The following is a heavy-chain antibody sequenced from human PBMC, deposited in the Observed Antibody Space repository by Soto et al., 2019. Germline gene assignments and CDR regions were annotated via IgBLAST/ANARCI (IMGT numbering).Heavy chain of an antibody. V-gene: IGHV3-9*01. CDR3: AKGSGYYTGKGDWFDP. CDR1: GFTFDDYA. Sequence: GGSLRLSCTASGFTFDDYAMHWVRQAPGKGLEWVSGISWNSGSIGYADSVKGRFTISRDNAKNSLYLQMNSLRAEDTALYYCAKGSGYYTGKGDWFDPWGQGTLVTVSS. D-gene: IGHD3-3*01. J-gene: IGHJ5*02. CDR2: ISWNSGSI.